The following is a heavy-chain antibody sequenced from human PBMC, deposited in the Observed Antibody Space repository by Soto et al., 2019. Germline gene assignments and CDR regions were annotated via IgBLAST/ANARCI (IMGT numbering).Heavy chain of an antibody. Sequence: QVQLQESGPGLVKPSETLSLTCTVSGGSISSYYWSWIRQPPGKGLEWIGYIYDSGSTNYNPSLKRRVTLSVDTSKNQFSLKLSSVTAADPAVYYCARDSSIYSYGYRGGLRLDYYYYMDVWGKGTTVTVSS. CDR3: ARDSSIYSYGYRGGLRLDYYYYMDV. CDR1: GGSISSYY. J-gene: IGHJ6*03. V-gene: IGHV4-59*01. CDR2: IYDSGST. D-gene: IGHD5-18*01.